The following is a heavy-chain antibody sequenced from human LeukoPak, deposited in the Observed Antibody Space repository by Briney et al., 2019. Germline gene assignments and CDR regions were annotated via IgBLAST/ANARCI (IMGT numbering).Heavy chain of an antibody. J-gene: IGHJ4*02. V-gene: IGHV3-73*01. CDR2: IRSKANSYAT. Sequence: GGSLRLSCAASGFTFSGSAMHWVRQASGKGLEWVGRIRSKANSYATAYAASVKGRFTIPRDDSKNTAYLQMNSLKTEDTAVYYCTRHYYDSSGYYPPFDYWGQGTLVTVSS. CDR1: GFTFSGSA. CDR3: TRHYYDSSGYYPPFDY. D-gene: IGHD3-22*01.